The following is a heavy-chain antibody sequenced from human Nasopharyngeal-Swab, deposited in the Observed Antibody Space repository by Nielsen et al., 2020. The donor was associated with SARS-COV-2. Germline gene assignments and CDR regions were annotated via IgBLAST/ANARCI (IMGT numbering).Heavy chain of an antibody. CDR2: IYYSGST. D-gene: IGHD3-10*01. CDR3: ARGSGY. V-gene: IGHV4-61*01. Sequence: SETLSLTCTVSGGSVSSGSYYWSWIRQPPGKGLEWIGYIYYSGSTNYNPSLKSRVTISVDTSKNQFSLKLSSVTAADTAVYYCARGSGYWGQGTLVTASS. CDR1: GGSVSSGSYY. J-gene: IGHJ4*02.